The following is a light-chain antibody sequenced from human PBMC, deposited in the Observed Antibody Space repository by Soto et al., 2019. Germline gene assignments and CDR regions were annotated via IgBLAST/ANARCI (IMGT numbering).Light chain of an antibody. CDR1: SSGLGTYNL. J-gene: IGLJ3*02. V-gene: IGLV2-23*01. Sequence: QSALTQPDYVSGSPGQSITISCTGTSSGLGTYNLDSWYQQHPGKAPKLIIYEATKRPSGVSNRSSGPKSGNTAPLTISGLQTEYEDDYYCCSYAGGSTLVFGGGTKLTVL. CDR2: EAT. CDR3: CSYAGGSTLV.